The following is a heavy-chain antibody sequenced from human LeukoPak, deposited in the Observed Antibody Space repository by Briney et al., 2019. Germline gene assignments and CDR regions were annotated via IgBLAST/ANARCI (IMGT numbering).Heavy chain of an antibody. CDR3: AKYPVAYTSGWYLDY. D-gene: IGHD6-19*01. V-gene: IGHV3-23*01. CDR2: ISGSGGST. J-gene: IGHJ4*02. CDR1: GFTFSRNA. Sequence: PGGSLRLSCAASGFTFSRNAMNWVRQAPGKGLEWVSTISGSGGSTYYADSVKGRFTISRDNFKSTLYLQTNNLRAEDTALYYCAKYPVAYTSGWYLDYWGQGTLVTVSS.